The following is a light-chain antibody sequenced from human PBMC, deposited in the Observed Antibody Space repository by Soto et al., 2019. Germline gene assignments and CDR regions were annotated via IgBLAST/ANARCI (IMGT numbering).Light chain of an antibody. Sequence: QSVLTQARSVSGSPGQSVTISCTGTSSDVGGYNYVFWYQQHPGKAPKLMLYDVSKRPSGVPDRFSGSKSGNTASLTISGLQAEDEADYYCCSYAGSYTFVVFGGGTKLTVL. J-gene: IGLJ2*01. CDR2: DVS. CDR3: CSYAGSYTFVV. CDR1: SSDVGGYNY. V-gene: IGLV2-11*01.